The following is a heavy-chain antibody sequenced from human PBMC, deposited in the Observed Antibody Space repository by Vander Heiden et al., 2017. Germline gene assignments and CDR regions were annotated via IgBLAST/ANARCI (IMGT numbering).Heavy chain of an antibody. J-gene: IGHJ4*02. CDR3: AKDQGAWAYFDY. CDR2: ISYDGSNK. V-gene: IGHV3-30*18. CDR1: GFTFSSYG. Sequence: QVQPVESGGGVVQPGTSLRPSCAASGFTFSSYGMHWVRQAPGKGLEWVAVISYDGSNKYYADSVKGRFTISRDNSKNTLYLQMKSLRAEDTAVYYCAKDQGAWAYFDYRCQGTLVTVAS.